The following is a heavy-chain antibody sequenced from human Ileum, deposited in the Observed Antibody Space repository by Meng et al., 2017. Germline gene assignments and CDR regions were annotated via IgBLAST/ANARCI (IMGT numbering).Heavy chain of an antibody. V-gene: IGHV4-34*01. CDR2: INHSGST. CDR1: GGSFSGYY. J-gene: IGHJ4*02. Sequence: QGRRQQWGAVLLKPSETPSPTSAVYGGSFSGYYWSWIRQPPGKGLEWIGEINHSGSTNYNPSLKSRVTISVDTSKNQFSLKLSSVTAADTAVYYCARGGHDSSGYYSFDYWGQGTLVTVSS. CDR3: ARGGHDSSGYYSFDY. D-gene: IGHD3-22*01.